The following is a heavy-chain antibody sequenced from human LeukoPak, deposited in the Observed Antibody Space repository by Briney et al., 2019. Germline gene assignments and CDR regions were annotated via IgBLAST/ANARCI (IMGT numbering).Heavy chain of an antibody. J-gene: IGHJ1*01. Sequence: GGSPRLSCAASGFTFSSYSMNWVRQAPGKGLEWVSSISSSSSYIYYADSVKGRFTISRDNAKNSLYLQMNSLRAEDTAVYYCARAHENQYFQPWGQGTLVTVSS. V-gene: IGHV3-21*01. CDR1: GFTFSSYS. CDR2: ISSSSSYI. CDR3: ARAHENQYFQP.